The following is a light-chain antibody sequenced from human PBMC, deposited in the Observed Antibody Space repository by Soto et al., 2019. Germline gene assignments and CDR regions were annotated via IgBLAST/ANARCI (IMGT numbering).Light chain of an antibody. Sequence: EFVLTQSPGTLSLSPGERATLSCRASQSVTRNYLAWYQQKPGQAPRLLIYGASSRATGTPDRFSGSGSGTDFTLTISRLEPEDFAVYYCQQYGSSPGTFGQGTKVDIK. CDR3: QQYGSSPGT. CDR1: QSVTRNY. V-gene: IGKV3-20*01. J-gene: IGKJ1*01. CDR2: GAS.